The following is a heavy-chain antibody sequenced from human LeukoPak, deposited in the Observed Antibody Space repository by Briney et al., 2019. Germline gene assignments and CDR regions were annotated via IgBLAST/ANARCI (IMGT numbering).Heavy chain of an antibody. CDR3: ARGRSADY. J-gene: IGHJ4*02. Sequence: GGSLRLSCAASGFTFDDYTMHWVRQAPGKGLEWVANIKQDGSEKYYVDSVKGRFTISRDNAKNSLYLQMNSLRAEDTAVYYRARGRSADYWGQGTLVTVSS. CDR1: GFTFDDYT. V-gene: IGHV3-7*01. CDR2: IKQDGSEK.